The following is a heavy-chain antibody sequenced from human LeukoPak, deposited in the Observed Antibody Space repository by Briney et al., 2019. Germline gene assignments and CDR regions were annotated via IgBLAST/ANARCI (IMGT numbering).Heavy chain of an antibody. CDR3: ARERPLYYDILTGYSSIWDY. J-gene: IGHJ4*02. CDR2: IYYSGST. D-gene: IGHD3-9*01. CDR1: GGSISSYE. V-gene: IGHV4-59*01. Sequence: PETLSLTCAVSGGSISSYEWSWVRQPPGTGLEWLGYIYYSGSTNYTPSRKSRVTISVDTSKNQFSLKLSSVTAADTAVYYCARERPLYYDILTGYSSIWDYWGQGTPVTVSS.